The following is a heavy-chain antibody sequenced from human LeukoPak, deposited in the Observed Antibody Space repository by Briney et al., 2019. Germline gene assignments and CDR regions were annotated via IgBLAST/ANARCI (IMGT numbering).Heavy chain of an antibody. J-gene: IGHJ5*02. CDR2: IYYSGST. Sequence: SENLSLNCTVSGGSISSYYWSWIRQPPGKGLEWIGYIYYSGSTNYNPSLKSRVTISVDTSKNQFSLKLSSVTAADTAVYYCALGGGVVVPAAITWFDPWGQGTLVTVSS. CDR3: ALGGGVVVPAAITWFDP. D-gene: IGHD2-2*02. V-gene: IGHV4-59*01. CDR1: GGSISSYY.